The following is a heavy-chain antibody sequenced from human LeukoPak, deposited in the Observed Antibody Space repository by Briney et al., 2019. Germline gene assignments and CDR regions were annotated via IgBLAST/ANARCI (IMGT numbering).Heavy chain of an antibody. CDR1: GFTFSSYA. Sequence: QPGGSLRLSCAASGFTFSSYAMSWVRQAPGKGLEWVSSISGSGGDTYYADAVKGRFTISRDNSKNTLYLQMNSLRAEDTAVYYCVEDVVVIVAAKPGIWGQGTLVTVSS. D-gene: IGHD2-15*01. CDR3: VEDVVVIVAAKPGI. V-gene: IGHV3-23*01. CDR2: ISGSGGDT. J-gene: IGHJ4*02.